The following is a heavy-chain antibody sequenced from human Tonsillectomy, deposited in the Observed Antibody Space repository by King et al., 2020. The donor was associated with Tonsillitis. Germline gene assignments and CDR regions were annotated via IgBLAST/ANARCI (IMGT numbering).Heavy chain of an antibody. CDR1: GGSVSSASYY. J-gene: IGHJ6*02. D-gene: IGHD2-2*01. CDR3: ARHGSVVPAARGMDV. CDR2: VYYSGIT. Sequence: QLQESGPRLVKPSETLSLTCTVSGGSVSSASYYWGWIRQPPGQGLECIGSVYYSGITYYTASLQSRVTISVDTSKNQFSLRLISVTAADTAVYYCARHGSVVPAARGMDVWGQGTTVTVSS. V-gene: IGHV4-39*01.